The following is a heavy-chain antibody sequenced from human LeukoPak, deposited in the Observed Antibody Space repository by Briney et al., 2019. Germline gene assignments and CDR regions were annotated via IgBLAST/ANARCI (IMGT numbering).Heavy chain of an antibody. V-gene: IGHV1-8*01. J-gene: IGHJ5*02. Sequence: RASVKVSCKASGYTFTNYDINWVRQATGQGLEWMGWMNPNSGNTGYAQKFQGKLTMTRDTSIRTAYMELSSLKSEDTAVYYCARRLDTIEFDPWGQGTLVTVSS. CDR1: GYTFTNYD. CDR2: MNPNSGNT. D-gene: IGHD5-12*01. CDR3: ARRLDTIEFDP.